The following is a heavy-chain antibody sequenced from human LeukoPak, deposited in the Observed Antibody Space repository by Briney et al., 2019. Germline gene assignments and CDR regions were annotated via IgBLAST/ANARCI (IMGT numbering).Heavy chain of an antibody. V-gene: IGHV4-34*01. CDR2: INHSGST. CDR3: ARGGWLRLRYFDY. CDR1: GGSFSGYY. Sequence: KPSETPSLTCAVYGGSFSGYYWSWIRQPPGKGLEWIGEINHSGSTNYNPSLKSRVTISVDTSKNQFSLKLSSVTAADTAVYYCARGGWLRLRYFDYWGQGTLVTVSS. D-gene: IGHD5-12*01. J-gene: IGHJ4*02.